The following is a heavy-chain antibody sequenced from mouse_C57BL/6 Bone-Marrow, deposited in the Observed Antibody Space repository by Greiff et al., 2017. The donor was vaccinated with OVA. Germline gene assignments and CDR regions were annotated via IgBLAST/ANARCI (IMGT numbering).Heavy chain of an antibody. CDR2: IHPSDSDT. V-gene: IGHV1-74*01. CDR3: ARYDGYYPYAMDY. Sequence: QVQLQQPGAELVKPGASVKVSCKASGYTFTSYWMHWVKQRPGQGLEWIGRIHPSDSDTNYNQKFKGKATLTVDKSSSTAYMQLRSLTSEDSAVYFCARYDGYYPYAMDYWGQGTSVTVSS. D-gene: IGHD2-3*01. CDR1: GYTFTSYW. J-gene: IGHJ4*01.